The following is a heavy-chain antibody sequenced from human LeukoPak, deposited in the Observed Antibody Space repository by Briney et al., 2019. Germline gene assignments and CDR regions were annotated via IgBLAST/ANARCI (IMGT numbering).Heavy chain of an antibody. D-gene: IGHD5-24*01. CDR2: ISGSGGDT. V-gene: IGHV3-23*01. CDR1: GFTFSGYA. CDR3: ARERWLQSGYFDY. J-gene: IGHJ4*02. Sequence: GGSLRLSCAASGFTFSGYAMSWVRQAPGKGLEWVSAISGSGGDTYYADSVKGRFTISRDNSKNTLYLQMNSLRAEDTAVYYCARERWLQSGYFDYWGQGTLVTVSS.